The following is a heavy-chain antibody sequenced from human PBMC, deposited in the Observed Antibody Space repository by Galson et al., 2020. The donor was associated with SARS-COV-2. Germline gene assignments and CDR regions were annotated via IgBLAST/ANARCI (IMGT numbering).Heavy chain of an antibody. Sequence: GGSLRLSCVASGFTFRNYEMNWVRQAPGKGLEWVSHIRSSGSTIYYADSVKGRFTISRDNAKSSLYLQMNSLRAEDTAVYYCARSLSLGGGDPQAFDIWGQGTMVTVS. CDR3: ARSLSLGGGDPQAFDI. CDR1: GFTFRNYE. V-gene: IGHV3-48*03. D-gene: IGHD3-16*01. CDR2: IRSSGSTI. J-gene: IGHJ3*02.